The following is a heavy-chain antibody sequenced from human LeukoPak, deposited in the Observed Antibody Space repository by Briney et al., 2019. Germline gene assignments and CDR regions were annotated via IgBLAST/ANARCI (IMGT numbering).Heavy chain of an antibody. V-gene: IGHV3-64D*06. Sequence: GGSLRLSCSASGFTFDRFAMHWVRQAPGKGLEYLSGIGSNGRSTHNADSVKGRFTISRDNSKNTLFLQMTRLRAEDTAVYYCVNQISGWVYWGQGTLVTVSS. CDR1: GFTFDRFA. CDR3: VNQISGWVY. J-gene: IGHJ4*02. CDR2: IGSNGRST. D-gene: IGHD6-19*01.